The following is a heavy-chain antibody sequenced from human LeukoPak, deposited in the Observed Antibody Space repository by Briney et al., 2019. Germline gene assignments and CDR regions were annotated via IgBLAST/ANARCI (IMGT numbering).Heavy chain of an antibody. J-gene: IGHJ4*02. D-gene: IGHD1-26*01. CDR2: ISYDGNIK. CDR1: GFTFNNYA. V-gene: IGHV3-30-3*01. Sequence: GGSLRLSCAASGFTFNNYAMHWVRQAPGKGLEWVAVISYDGNIKYYADSVKGRFTISRDSSKNTLYLQMNSLRTEDTAVYDCARGRIVGATSPSVYFDCWGQGTLVTVSS. CDR3: ARGRIVGATSPSVYFDC.